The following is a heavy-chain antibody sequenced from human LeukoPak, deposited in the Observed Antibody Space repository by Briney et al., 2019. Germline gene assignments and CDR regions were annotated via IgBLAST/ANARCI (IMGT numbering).Heavy chain of an antibody. V-gene: IGHV4-59*01. CDR1: GDSLNTYY. CDR2: AASSGTS. D-gene: IGHD2-21*02. CDR3: ARVVRGVVTSNWFDP. J-gene: IGHJ5*02. Sequence: SETLSLTCTVSGDSLNTYYWTWIRQTPGKELEWIGFAASSGTSNYNPSLKSRVSISIDTSKNQFSLALTSVTPADTAVYYCARVVRGVVTSNWFDPWGQGTLVSVSS.